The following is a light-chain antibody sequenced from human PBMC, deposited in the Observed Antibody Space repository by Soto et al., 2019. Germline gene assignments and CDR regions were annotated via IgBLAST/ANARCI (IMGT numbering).Light chain of an antibody. CDR2: GAS. Sequence: VITQAPATLSVSPWERATLSCRASQTINNNVAWYQLKVVQAPRLLIYGASTRATGIPARFSGSGSGTEFTLTISSLKSEDFAEYHCQQYNNWPQTFGRGTK. V-gene: IGKV3-15*01. J-gene: IGKJ1*01. CDR3: QQYNNWPQT. CDR1: QTINNN.